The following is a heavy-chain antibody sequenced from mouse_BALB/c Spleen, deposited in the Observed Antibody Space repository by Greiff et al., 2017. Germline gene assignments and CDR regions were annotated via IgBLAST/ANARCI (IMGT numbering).Heavy chain of an antibody. CDR1: GYSITSDYA. CDR3: ARARAEGYYAMDY. Sequence: EVKLVESGPGLVKPSQSLSLTCTVTGYSITSDYAWNWLRQFPGNKLEWMGYISYSGSTSYNPSLKSRISITRDTSKNQFFLQLNSVTTEDTATYYCARARAEGYYAMDYWGQGTSVTVSS. V-gene: IGHV3-2*02. J-gene: IGHJ4*01. CDR2: ISYSGST. D-gene: IGHD3-1*01.